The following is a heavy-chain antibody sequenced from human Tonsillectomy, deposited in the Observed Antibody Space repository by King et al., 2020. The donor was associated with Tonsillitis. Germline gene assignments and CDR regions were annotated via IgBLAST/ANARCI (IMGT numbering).Heavy chain of an antibody. CDR1: GDSISTYY. J-gene: IGHJ4*02. D-gene: IGHD3-16*01. V-gene: IGHV4-59*01. CDR3: ARGSRQGWGSGLTFDS. Sequence: QLQESGPGLVKPSETLSLTCTVSGDSISTYYWSWIRQPPGKGLEWIGYIHFIGSTNYNPSLESRVTISVDTSTKQISLKLRSVPSADTAVYYCARGSRQGWGSGLTFDSWGQGTLVTVSS. CDR2: IHFIGST.